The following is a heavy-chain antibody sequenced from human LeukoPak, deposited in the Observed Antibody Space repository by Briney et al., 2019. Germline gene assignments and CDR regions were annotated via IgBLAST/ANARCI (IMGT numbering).Heavy chain of an antibody. Sequence: ASVKVSCKGSDYSFTSYGISWVRQAPGQGLEWMGWISGYNGNPKYAQKLQGRVTMTTDTSTSTAYMELRSLTSDDTAVYYCARVRYQLLEYFDYWGQGTLVTVSS. D-gene: IGHD2-2*01. CDR3: ARVRYQLLEYFDY. CDR1: DYSFTSYG. J-gene: IGHJ4*02. V-gene: IGHV1-18*01. CDR2: ISGYNGNP.